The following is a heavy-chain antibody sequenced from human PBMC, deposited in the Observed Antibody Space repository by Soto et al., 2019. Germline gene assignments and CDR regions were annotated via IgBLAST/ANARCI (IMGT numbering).Heavy chain of an antibody. CDR3: AKTYQLLYYYYGIDF. CDR1: GFTFDDYA. V-gene: IGHV3-9*01. J-gene: IGHJ6*02. D-gene: IGHD2-2*01. Sequence: EVQLVESGGGLVQPGRSLRLSCEASGFTFDDYAMHWVRQAPGKGLEWVSGISWNSGSIGYADSVKGRFTISRDNAKNSLYLQMNSLRAEHTALYYCAKTYQLLYYYYGIDFWGQATTLTVSS. CDR2: ISWNSGSI.